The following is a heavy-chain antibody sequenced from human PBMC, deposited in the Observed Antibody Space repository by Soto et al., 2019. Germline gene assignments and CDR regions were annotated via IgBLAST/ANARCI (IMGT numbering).Heavy chain of an antibody. Sequence: QVQLKQWGAGLLKPSETLSLTCAVYGGSFSGYNWHWIRRPPGKGLEWIGQIFHTGTTNYNTSLKNRVTISLDASKTQFSLKLSSVTAADTAVYYCARGRQVTIGTGKFEYWGPGSLVTDSS. V-gene: IGHV4-34*01. CDR2: IFHTGTT. CDR3: ARGRQVTIGTGKFEY. CDR1: GGSFSGYN. J-gene: IGHJ4*02. D-gene: IGHD3-10*01.